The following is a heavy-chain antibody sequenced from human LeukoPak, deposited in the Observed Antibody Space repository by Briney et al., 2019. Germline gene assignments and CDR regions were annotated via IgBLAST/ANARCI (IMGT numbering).Heavy chain of an antibody. Sequence: PGASVKVSCKASGYTFTSYGISWVRQAPGQGLEWMGWISAYNGNTNYAQKLQGRGTMTTDTSTSTAYMELRSLRSDDTAVYYCARDATYYYDSSGYPDAFDIWGQGTMVTVSS. CDR2: ISAYNGNT. J-gene: IGHJ3*02. D-gene: IGHD3-22*01. CDR1: GYTFTSYG. CDR3: ARDATYYYDSSGYPDAFDI. V-gene: IGHV1-18*01.